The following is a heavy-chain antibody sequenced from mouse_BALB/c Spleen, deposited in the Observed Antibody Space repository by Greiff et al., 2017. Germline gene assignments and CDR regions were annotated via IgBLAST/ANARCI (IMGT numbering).Heavy chain of an antibody. D-gene: IGHD1-1*02. CDR2: ISYSGST. CDR3: ARTRGVPYGIYFDY. CDR1: GDSITSGY. V-gene: IGHV3-8*02. Sequence: EVQLQQSGPSLVKPSQTLSLTCSVTGDSITSGYWNWIRKFPGNKLEYMGYISYSGSTYYNPSLKSRISITRDTSKNQYYLQLNSVTTEDTATYYCARTRGVPYGIYFDYWGQGTTLTVSS. J-gene: IGHJ2*01.